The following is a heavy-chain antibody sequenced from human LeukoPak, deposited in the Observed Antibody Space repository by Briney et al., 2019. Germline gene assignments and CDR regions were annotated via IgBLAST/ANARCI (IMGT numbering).Heavy chain of an antibody. CDR1: GFTFSSYS. D-gene: IGHD5-18*01. Sequence: GGSLRLSCAASGFTFSSYSMNWVRQAPGKGLEWVSSISSSSSYIYYADSVKGRFTISTDNAKHSLYMQMNSLIAADTALYYRAREGEYSYGFHYYYYMDVWGKGTTVTVSS. J-gene: IGHJ6*03. CDR3: AREGEYSYGFHYYYYMDV. V-gene: IGHV3-21*01. CDR2: ISSSSSYI.